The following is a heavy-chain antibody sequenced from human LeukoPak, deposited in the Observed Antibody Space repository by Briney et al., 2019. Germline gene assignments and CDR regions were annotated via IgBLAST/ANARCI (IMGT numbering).Heavy chain of an antibody. V-gene: IGHV3-23*01. CDR2: ISGSGGST. CDR3: AKGRLSYYDHFDS. D-gene: IGHD3-16*01. Sequence: HPGGSLRLSCAASGFTFSSYGMSWVRQAPGKGLEWVSAISGSGGSTYYADSVKGRFTISRDNSRNTLFLQMNSLRADDTAVYYCAKGRLSYYDHFDSWGQGTLVTVFS. J-gene: IGHJ4*02. CDR1: GFTFSSYG.